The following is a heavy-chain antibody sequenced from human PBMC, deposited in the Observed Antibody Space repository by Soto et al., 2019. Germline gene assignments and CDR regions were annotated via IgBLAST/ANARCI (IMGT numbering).Heavy chain of an antibody. D-gene: IGHD2-21*01. J-gene: IGHJ5*02. CDR2: INHSGST. Sequence: QVQLQQWGAGLLKPSETLSLTCAVYGGSFSGYYWSWIRQPPGKGLEWIGEINHSGSTNYNPSLKSRVTISVDTSKNQFSLKLSSVTAADTAVYYCARGPLRVNTAAYWFDPWGQGTLVTVSS. CDR3: ARGPLRVNTAAYWFDP. V-gene: IGHV4-34*01. CDR1: GGSFSGYY.